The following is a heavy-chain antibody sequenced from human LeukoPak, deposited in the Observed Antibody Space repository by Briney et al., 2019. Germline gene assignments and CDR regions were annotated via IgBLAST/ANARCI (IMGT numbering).Heavy chain of an antibody. J-gene: IGHJ4*02. CDR3: ARFRYYDSSGYWLYFDY. D-gene: IGHD3-22*01. CDR2: IYHSGST. V-gene: IGHV4-38-2*01. CDR1: GYSISSGYY. Sequence: SETLSLTCAVSGYSISSGYYWGWIRQPPGKGLEWIGSIYHSGSTYYNPSLKSRVTISVDTSKNQFSPKLSSVTAADTAVYYCARFRYYDSSGYWLYFDYWGQGTLVTVSS.